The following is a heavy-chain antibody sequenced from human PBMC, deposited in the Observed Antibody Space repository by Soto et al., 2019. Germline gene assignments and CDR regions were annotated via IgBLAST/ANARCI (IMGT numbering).Heavy chain of an antibody. J-gene: IGHJ4*02. CDR3: GSSGWYIATGY. Sequence: PSETLSLTCTVSGGSITTTSFSWDWIRQPPGKGLEWIGSVFYSGGTFYNPSLKSRVTISVDTSKNQFFLNLTFASAPDTAVYFCGSSGWYIATGYWGQGALVTVSS. CDR1: GGSITTTSFS. D-gene: IGHD6-19*01. CDR2: VFYSGGT. V-gene: IGHV4-39*01.